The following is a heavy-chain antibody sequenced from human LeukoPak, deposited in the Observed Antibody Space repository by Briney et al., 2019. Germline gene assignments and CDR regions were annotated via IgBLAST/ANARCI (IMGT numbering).Heavy chain of an antibody. CDR3: ARFHYGYDAFDI. D-gene: IGHD5-18*01. V-gene: IGHV3-53*01. CDR2: IYSGGST. Sequence: GGSLRLSCAASGFTVSSNYMSWVRQAPGKGLEGVSVIYSGGSTYYADSVKGRFTISRDNSKNTLYLQMNSLRAEDTAVYYCARFHYGYDAFDIWGQGTMVTVSS. CDR1: GFTVSSNY. J-gene: IGHJ3*02.